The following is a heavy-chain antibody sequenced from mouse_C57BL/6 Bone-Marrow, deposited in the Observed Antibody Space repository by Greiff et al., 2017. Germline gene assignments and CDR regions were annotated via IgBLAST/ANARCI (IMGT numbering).Heavy chain of an antibody. D-gene: IGHD1-3*01. Sequence: QVQLQQPGAELVKPGASVKLSCKASGYTFTSYWMQWVKQRPGQGLEWIGEIDPSDSYTNYNQQFKGKATLTVDTSSITAYMQLSSLAAEDSAVYDCAREVGFAYWGQGTLVTVSA. CDR2: IDPSDSYT. CDR1: GYTFTSYW. J-gene: IGHJ3*01. CDR3: AREVGFAY. V-gene: IGHV1-50*01.